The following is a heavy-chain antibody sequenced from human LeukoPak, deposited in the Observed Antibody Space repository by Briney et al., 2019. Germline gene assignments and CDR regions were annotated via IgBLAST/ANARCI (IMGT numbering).Heavy chain of an antibody. J-gene: IGHJ6*03. CDR3: ARAPYSGSYYSYYYMDV. V-gene: IGHV3-7*01. CDR2: IKQDGSEK. Sequence: GGSLRLSCAASGFTFSSYWMSWVRQAPGKGLEWVANIKQDGSEKYYVDSVKGRFTISRDNAKNSLYLQMNSLRAEDTAVYYCARAPYSGSYYSYYYMDVWGKGTTVTISS. D-gene: IGHD1-26*01. CDR1: GFTFSSYW.